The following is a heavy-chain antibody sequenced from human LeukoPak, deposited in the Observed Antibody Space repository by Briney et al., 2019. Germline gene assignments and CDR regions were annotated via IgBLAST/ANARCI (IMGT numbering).Heavy chain of an antibody. D-gene: IGHD4-23*01. CDR3: ARVYRQLRPYYFDY. CDR2: MNPNSGNT. J-gene: IGHJ4*02. CDR1: GYTFTSYD. V-gene: IGHV1-8*01. Sequence: APVKVSCKASGYTFTSYDISWVRQATGQGLEWMGWMNPNSGNTGYAQKFQGRVTMTRNTSISTAYMELSSLRSEDTAVYYCARVYRQLRPYYFDYWGQGTLVTVSS.